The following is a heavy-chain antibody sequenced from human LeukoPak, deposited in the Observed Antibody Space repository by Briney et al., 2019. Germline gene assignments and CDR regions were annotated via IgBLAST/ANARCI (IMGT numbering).Heavy chain of an antibody. J-gene: IGHJ4*02. V-gene: IGHV1-2*02. CDR3: ARDREDYYGSGSYYTVY. CDR1: GYTFTGYY. Sequence: GASVKVSCKASGYTFTGYYMHWVRQAPGQGLEWMGWINPNSGGTNYAQKFQGRVTMTRDTSISTAYMELSRLRSDDTAVYYCARDREDYYGSGSYYTVYWGQGTLVIVSS. CDR2: INPNSGGT. D-gene: IGHD3-10*01.